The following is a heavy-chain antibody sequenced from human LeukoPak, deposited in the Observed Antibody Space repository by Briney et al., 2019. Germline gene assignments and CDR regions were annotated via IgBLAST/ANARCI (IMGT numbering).Heavy chain of an antibody. CDR3: ARDCCRGGYNFDS. J-gene: IGHJ4*02. CDR2: IYYNGNT. Sequence: SETLTLTCTVSGGSISSYYWSWIRQPPGKGLEWIGYIYYNGNTNYNPSFKSRVTISVDTSKNHFSLNLTSMTAADTAVYYCARDCCRGGYNFDSGCQGTLATVSS. V-gene: IGHV4-59*12. CDR1: GGSISSYY. D-gene: IGHD5-24*01.